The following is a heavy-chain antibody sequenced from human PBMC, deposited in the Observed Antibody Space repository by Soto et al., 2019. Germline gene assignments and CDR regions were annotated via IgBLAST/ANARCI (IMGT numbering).Heavy chain of an antibody. D-gene: IGHD2-15*01. V-gene: IGHV3-23*01. J-gene: IGHJ4*02. CDR3: ANDCSGGSCYPV. CDR1: GFTFSSYA. Sequence: GGSLRLSCAASGFTFSSYAMSWVRQAPGKGLEWVSAISGSGGSTYYADSVKGRFTISRDNSKNTLYLQMNSLRAEDTAVYYCANDCSGGSCYPVWGQGTLVTVSS. CDR2: ISGSGGST.